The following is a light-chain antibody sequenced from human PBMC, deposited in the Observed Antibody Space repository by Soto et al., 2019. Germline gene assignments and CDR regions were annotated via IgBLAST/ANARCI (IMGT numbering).Light chain of an antibody. CDR2: TSN. V-gene: IGLV1-44*01. CDR1: SSNIGSNT. CDR3: AAWDDSLNDYV. J-gene: IGLJ1*01. Sequence: QAVVTQPPSASGTPGQRVTISCSGSSSNIGSNTVNWYQQLPGTAPKLLFYTSNQRPSGVPDRFSGSKSGTSASLAISGLQSEDEADYYCAAWDDSLNDYVFATGTKLTVL.